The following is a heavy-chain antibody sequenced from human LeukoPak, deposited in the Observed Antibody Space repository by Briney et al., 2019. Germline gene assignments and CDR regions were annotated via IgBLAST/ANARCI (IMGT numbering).Heavy chain of an antibody. V-gene: IGHV3-7*01. D-gene: IGHD2-2*01. J-gene: IGHJ2*01. CDR1: GFTFSSYW. CDR2: IKQDGSEK. Sequence: GGSLRLSCAASGFTFSSYWMSWVRQAPGKGLEWVANIKQDGSEKYYVDSVKGRFTNSRDNAKNSLFLQMNSLRAEDTAVYYCARVASIVVVPAVIPDWYFDLWGRGTLVTVSS. CDR3: ARVASIVVVPAVIPDWYFDL.